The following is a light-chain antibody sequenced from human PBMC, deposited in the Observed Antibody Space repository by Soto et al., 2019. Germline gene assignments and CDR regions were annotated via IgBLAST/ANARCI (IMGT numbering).Light chain of an antibody. CDR2: EVT. Sequence: QSALTQPASVSGSPGQSITISCTGSNSDIGAYDYVSWYQQHPGKPPTLLIYEVTNRPSGVSNRFSGSKSGNTASLTISGLQAEDEADYYCSSYTSRSTLVFGTGTKLTVL. V-gene: IGLV2-14*01. CDR1: NSDIGAYDY. J-gene: IGLJ1*01. CDR3: SSYTSRSTLV.